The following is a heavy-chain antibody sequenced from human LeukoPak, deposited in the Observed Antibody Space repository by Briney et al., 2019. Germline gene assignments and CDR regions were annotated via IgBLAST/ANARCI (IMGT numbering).Heavy chain of an antibody. J-gene: IGHJ3*02. D-gene: IGHD1-26*01. CDR1: GFTFSSYS. Sequence: GGSLRLSCAASGFTFSSYSMNWVRQAPGKGLEWVSSISSSSSYIYYADSVKGRFTISRDNAKNSLYLQMNSLRAEDTAVYYCARAGRGAHLGAFDIWGQGTMVTVSA. CDR3: ARAGRGAHLGAFDI. V-gene: IGHV3-21*01. CDR2: ISSSSSYI.